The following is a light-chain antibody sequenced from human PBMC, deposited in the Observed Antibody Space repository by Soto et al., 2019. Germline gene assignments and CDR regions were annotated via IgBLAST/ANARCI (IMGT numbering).Light chain of an antibody. CDR3: QQYGNSPFT. CDR1: QSVYSSY. J-gene: IGKJ3*01. Sequence: EIVLTQSPGTLSFSPGERATLTCRASQSVYSSYLAWYQQKPGLAPRLLIYGASSRATGIPDRFSGSGSGADFTLTISRLEPEDFAVYYCQQYGNSPFTFGPGTKVDLK. V-gene: IGKV3-20*01. CDR2: GAS.